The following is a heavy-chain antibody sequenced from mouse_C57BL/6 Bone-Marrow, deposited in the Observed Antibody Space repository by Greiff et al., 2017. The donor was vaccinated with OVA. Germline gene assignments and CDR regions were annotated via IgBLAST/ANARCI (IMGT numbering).Heavy chain of an antibody. CDR2: IRSKSNNYAT. Sequence: EVQLVESGGGLVQPKGSLKLSCAASGFSFNTYAMNWVRQAPGTGLEWVARIRSKSNNYATYYADSVKDRFTISRDDSESMLYLQMNNLKTEDTAMYYCVRQDYYGFAYWGQGTLVTVSA. D-gene: IGHD1-1*01. CDR1: GFSFNTYA. J-gene: IGHJ3*01. CDR3: VRQDYYGFAY. V-gene: IGHV10-1*01.